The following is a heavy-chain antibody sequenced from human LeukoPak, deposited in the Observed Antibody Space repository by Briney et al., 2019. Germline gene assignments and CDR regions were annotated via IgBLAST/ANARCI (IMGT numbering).Heavy chain of an antibody. CDR1: GGSISSGGYY. CDR3: ASRLTKAGAFDI. V-gene: IGHV4-61*08. Sequence: SETLSLTCTVSGGSISSGGYYWSWIRQPPGKGLEWIGYIYYSGSTNYNPSLKSRVTISVDTSKNQFSLKLSSVTAADTAVYYCASRLTKAGAFDIWGQGTMVTVSS. CDR2: IYYSGST. J-gene: IGHJ3*02. D-gene: IGHD3-16*01.